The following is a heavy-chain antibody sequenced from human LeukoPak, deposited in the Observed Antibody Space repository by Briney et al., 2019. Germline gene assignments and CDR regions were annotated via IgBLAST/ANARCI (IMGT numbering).Heavy chain of an antibody. V-gene: IGHV3-11*04. Sequence: NPGGSLRLSCAASGFTFSDYYMTWIRQAPGKGLEWISYISSRGSTRYYSDSVKGRFTISRDNAKNSLYLQMNSLRAEDTAVYYCAELGITMIGGVWGKGTTVTISS. CDR1: GFTFSDYY. CDR2: ISSRGSTR. J-gene: IGHJ6*04. CDR3: AELGITMIGGV. D-gene: IGHD3-10*02.